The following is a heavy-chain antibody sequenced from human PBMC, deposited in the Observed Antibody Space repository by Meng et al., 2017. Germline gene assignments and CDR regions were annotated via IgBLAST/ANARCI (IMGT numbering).Heavy chain of an antibody. V-gene: IGHV3-33*01. J-gene: IGHJ4*02. D-gene: IGHD6-19*01. CDR3: ARDFRASGWSFYY. CDR1: GFTFSSYV. CDR2: IWYDGSNK. Sequence: GESLKISCAASGFTFSSYVMHWVRQAPGKGLEWVAVIWYDGSNKYYADSVKGRFTISRDNSKNTLYLQMNSLRAEDTAVYYCARDFRASGWSFYYWGQGTLVTVSS.